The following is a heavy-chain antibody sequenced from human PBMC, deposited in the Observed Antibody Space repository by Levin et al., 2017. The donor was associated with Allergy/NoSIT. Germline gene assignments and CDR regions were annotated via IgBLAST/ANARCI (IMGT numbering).Heavy chain of an antibody. D-gene: IGHD5-12*01. CDR2: LNPSGRT. CDR1: GGSISSGSYY. V-gene: IGHV4-61*02. Sequence: SETLSLTCTVSGGSISSGSYYWNWIRQPAGKGLEWIGRLNPSGRTEYNPSLKSRVTISTDTSKNQFTLTLSSVTAADTAFYYCARGSAYDYLAYWGQGTLVTVSS. CDR3: ARGSAYDYLAY. J-gene: IGHJ4*02.